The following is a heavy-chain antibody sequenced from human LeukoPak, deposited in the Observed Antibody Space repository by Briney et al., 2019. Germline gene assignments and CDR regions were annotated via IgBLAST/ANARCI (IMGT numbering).Heavy chain of an antibody. D-gene: IGHD3-3*01. CDR3: ARVRFLEWIDAFDI. CDR2: IYTSGST. CDR1: GGSISSGSYY. Sequence: PSETLSLTCTVSGGSISSGSYYWSWIRQPAGKGLEWIGRIYTSGSTNYNPSLKSRVTISVDTSKNQFSLKLSSVTAADTAVYYCARVRFLEWIDAFDIWGQGTMVTVSS. V-gene: IGHV4-61*02. J-gene: IGHJ3*02.